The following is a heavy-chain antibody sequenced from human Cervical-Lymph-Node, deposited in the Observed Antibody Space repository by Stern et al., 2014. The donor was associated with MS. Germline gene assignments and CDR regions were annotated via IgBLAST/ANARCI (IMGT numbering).Heavy chain of an antibody. V-gene: IGHV1-46*01. CDR3: ARDLGWGNYYFDY. CDR2: INPATGNT. CDR1: GYTLTSYY. Sequence: VQLVESGAEVTKPGASLKVSCKASGYTLTSYYIHWIRQTPGHGLEWLGIINPATGNTNYAHKCQGRVTMTRDTSTSTIYMELNALGSEDTAVYYCARDLGWGNYYFDYWGQGTLVTVSS. J-gene: IGHJ4*02. D-gene: IGHD3/OR15-3a*01.